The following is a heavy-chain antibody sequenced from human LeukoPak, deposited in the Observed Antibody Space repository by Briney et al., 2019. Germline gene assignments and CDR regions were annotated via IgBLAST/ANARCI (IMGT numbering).Heavy chain of an antibody. Sequence: GGSLRLSCATSGFTFRSHAMHWVRQSPGKGLEWVAVIWYDGSNKYYADSVKGRFTISRDNSKNTLYLQMNSLRAEDTAVYYCARDSSSWPDLDYWGQGTLVTVSS. D-gene: IGHD6-13*01. CDR2: IWYDGSNK. CDR3: ARDSSSWPDLDY. V-gene: IGHV3-33*01. CDR1: GFTFRSHA. J-gene: IGHJ4*02.